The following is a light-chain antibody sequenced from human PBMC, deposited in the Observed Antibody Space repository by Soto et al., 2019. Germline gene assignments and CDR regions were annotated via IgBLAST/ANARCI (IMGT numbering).Light chain of an antibody. V-gene: IGLV2-14*01. CDR1: SSDIGNYNY. Sequence: QSALTQPASVSGSPGQSITISCTGTSSDIGNYNYVSWYQQHPGKAPKIIIYEVTNRPSGVSDRFSGSKSGNTASLTISGLQAEDEAAYHCSAYIRSSSSWVFGGGTKLTVL. J-gene: IGLJ3*02. CDR2: EVT. CDR3: SAYIRSSSSWV.